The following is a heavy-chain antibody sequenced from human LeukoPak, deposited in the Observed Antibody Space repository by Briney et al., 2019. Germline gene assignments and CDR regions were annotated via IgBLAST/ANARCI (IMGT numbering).Heavy chain of an antibody. CDR2: IKQDGSEK. Sequence: GGSLRLSCAASGFTFSSFWMTWVRQAPGKGLEWVANIKQDGSEKYYVDSVRGRFTISRDNATDSLYLQMNSLRAEDTAVYYCARDLNYFDYWGQGTLVTVSS. CDR1: GFTFSSFW. CDR3: ARDLNYFDY. J-gene: IGHJ4*02. V-gene: IGHV3-7*01.